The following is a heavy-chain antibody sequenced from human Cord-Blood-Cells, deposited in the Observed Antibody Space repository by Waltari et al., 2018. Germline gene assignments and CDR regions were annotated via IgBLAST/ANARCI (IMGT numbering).Heavy chain of an antibody. CDR1: RGHISSTSDS. V-gene: IGHV4-39*01. D-gene: IGHD1-26*01. J-gene: IGHJ4*02. CDR2: IYYSGST. Sequence: LQLQGSGPGLVKPSETLARTCPGSRGHISSTSDSCGWIRQPPGKGLEWIGSIYYSGSTYYNPSLKSRVTISVDTSKSQFSLKLSSVTAADTAVYYCARQTGWELFDYWGQGTLVTVSS. CDR3: ARQTGWELFDY.